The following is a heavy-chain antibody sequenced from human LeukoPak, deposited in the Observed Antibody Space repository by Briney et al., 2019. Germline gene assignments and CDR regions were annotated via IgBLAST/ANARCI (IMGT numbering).Heavy chain of an antibody. Sequence: SETLSLTCTVSGGSISSGGYYWSWIRQHPGKGLEWIGYIYYSGSTYYNPSLKSRVTISVDTSKNQFSLKLSSVTAADTAVYYCARAKYAYEVVAAISRSWFVPWGQRTLVTVSS. CDR2: IYYSGST. V-gene: IGHV4-31*03. J-gene: IGHJ5*02. CDR1: GGSISSGGYY. D-gene: IGHD2-15*01. CDR3: ARAKYAYEVVAAISRSWFVP.